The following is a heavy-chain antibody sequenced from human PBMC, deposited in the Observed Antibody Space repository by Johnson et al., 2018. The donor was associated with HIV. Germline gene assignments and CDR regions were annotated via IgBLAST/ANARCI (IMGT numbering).Heavy chain of an antibody. CDR1: GFTFGDYA. CDR2: IRSTAYGGTT. V-gene: IGHV3-49*03. CDR3: ARAVIVFDI. Sequence: VQLVESGGGLVQPGGSLRLSCTASGFTFGDYAMSWFRQAPGKGLEWVGFIRSTAYGGTTEYAASVKGRFTISRDNAKDTLYLQLNSLTAEDTAVYYCARAVIVFDIWGQGTMVTVSS. J-gene: IGHJ3*02. D-gene: IGHD2-15*01.